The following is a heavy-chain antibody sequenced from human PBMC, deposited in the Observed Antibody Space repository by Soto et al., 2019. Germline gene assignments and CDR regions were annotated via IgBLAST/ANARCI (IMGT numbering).Heavy chain of an antibody. J-gene: IGHJ6*03. Sequence: GGSLRLSCAASGFTFSSYWMHWVRQAPGKGLVWVSRINSDGSSTSYADSVKGRFTISRDNAKNTLYLQMNSLRAEDTAVYYCARSGDGSSWRRYYYYMDVWGKGTTVTVSS. V-gene: IGHV3-74*01. CDR1: GFTFSSYW. CDR2: INSDGSST. CDR3: ARSGDGSSWRRYYYYMDV. D-gene: IGHD6-13*01.